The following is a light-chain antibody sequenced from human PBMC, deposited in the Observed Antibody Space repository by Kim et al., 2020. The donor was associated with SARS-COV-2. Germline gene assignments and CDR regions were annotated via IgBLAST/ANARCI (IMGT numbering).Light chain of an antibody. J-gene: IGKJ2*03. CDR2: GSS. CDR3: QQYGSSPPDS. CDR1: QDRSSMY. V-gene: IGKV3-20*01. Sequence: PGERAAPVCMASQDRSSMYFALYQQKPGPAPGPLLYGSSHRATCIPDRFSGSGSGTDFTLTISSLGPEDFAVYYCQQYGSSPPDSFGRGTKLEI.